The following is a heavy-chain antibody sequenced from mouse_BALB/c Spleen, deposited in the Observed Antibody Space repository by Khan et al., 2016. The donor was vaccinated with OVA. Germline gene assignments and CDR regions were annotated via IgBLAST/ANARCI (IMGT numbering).Heavy chain of an antibody. Sequence: VQLQQSGPDLVKPGASVKISCKASGYSFTVYYMTWVKQSHGKSPEWIGRVNQNNGDTNYNQNFKGKAIFTVDKSYNTAYMQLRSLTSEYSAVFYWARGYGFFPYWGQGTLVTVSA. J-gene: IGHJ3*01. CDR2: VNQNNGDT. CDR1: GYSFTVYY. V-gene: IGHV1-26*01. D-gene: IGHD1-1*01. CDR3: ARGYGFFPY.